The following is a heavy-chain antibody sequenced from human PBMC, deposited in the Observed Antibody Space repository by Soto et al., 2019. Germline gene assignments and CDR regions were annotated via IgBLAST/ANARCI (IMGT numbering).Heavy chain of an antibody. CDR2: ISYDGSNK. Sequence: QVQLVESGGGVVQPGRSLRLSCAASGFTFSSYGMHWVRQAPGKGLEWVAVISYDGSNKYYADSVKGRITISRDNSKNTLYLQMNSLRAEDTAVYYCAKDGDRAGAARPGNWFDPWGQGTLVTVSS. V-gene: IGHV3-30*18. CDR1: GFTFSSYG. CDR3: AKDGDRAGAARPGNWFDP. D-gene: IGHD6-6*01. J-gene: IGHJ5*02.